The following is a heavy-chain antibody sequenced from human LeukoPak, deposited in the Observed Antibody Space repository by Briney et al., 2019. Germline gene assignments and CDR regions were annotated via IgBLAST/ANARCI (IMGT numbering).Heavy chain of an antibody. CDR1: GFTFSSYW. V-gene: IGHV3-74*01. J-gene: IGHJ4*02. Sequence: GGSLRLSCAASGFTFSSYWMHWVRQAPGKGLVWVSRINSDGSSTSYVDSVKGRFTISRDNAKNTLYLQMNSLRAEDTAVYYCARVGTLWFGEFDYWGQGTLVTVSS. CDR2: INSDGSST. D-gene: IGHD3-10*01. CDR3: ARVGTLWFGEFDY.